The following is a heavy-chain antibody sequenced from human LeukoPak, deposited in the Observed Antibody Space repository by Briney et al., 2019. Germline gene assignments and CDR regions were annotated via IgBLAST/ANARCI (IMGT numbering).Heavy chain of an antibody. J-gene: IGHJ6*02. CDR2: ISGSGGST. D-gene: IGHD3-10*01. V-gene: IGHV3-23*01. CDR1: GFTFSSYA. CDR3: AKVGGSGNYYGMDV. Sequence: GGSLRLSCAASGFTFSSYAMSWVRQAPGKGLEWVSAISGSGGSTYYADSVKGRFTISRDNAKNSLYLQMNSLRAEDTALYYCAKVGGSGNYYGMDVWGQGTTVTVSS.